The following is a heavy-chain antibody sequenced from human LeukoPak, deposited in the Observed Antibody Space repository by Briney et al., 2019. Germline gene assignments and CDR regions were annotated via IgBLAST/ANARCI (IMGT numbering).Heavy chain of an antibody. CDR3: AREGAGARTFDY. J-gene: IGHJ4*02. V-gene: IGHV4-59*01. CDR1: GGSFSSYY. CDR2: IYYSGST. D-gene: IGHD6-19*01. Sequence: PSETLSLTCAVYGGSFSSYYWSWIRQPPGKGLEWIGYIYYSGSTNYNPSLKSRVIISVDTSKNQFSLKLSSVTAADTAVYYCAREGAGARTFDYWGQGTLVTVSS.